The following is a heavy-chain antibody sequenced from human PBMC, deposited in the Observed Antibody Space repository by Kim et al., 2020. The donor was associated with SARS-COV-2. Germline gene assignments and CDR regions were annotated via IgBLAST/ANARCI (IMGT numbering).Heavy chain of an antibody. Sequence: GGSLRLSCAASGFTVSSNYMSWVRQAPGKGLEWVSVIYSGGSTYYADSVKGRFTISRDNSKNTLYLQMNSLRAEDTAVYYCARLSVRLMDLSAPLDYWGQGTLVTVSS. D-gene: IGHD3-3*01. CDR3: ARLSVRLMDLSAPLDY. CDR1: GFTVSSNY. J-gene: IGHJ4*02. CDR2: IYSGGST. V-gene: IGHV3-66*04.